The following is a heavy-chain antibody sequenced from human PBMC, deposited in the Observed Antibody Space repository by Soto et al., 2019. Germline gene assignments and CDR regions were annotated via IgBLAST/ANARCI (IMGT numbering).Heavy chain of an antibody. CDR3: ARHAVDFWSGYLASSWFDP. V-gene: IGHV4-39*01. CDR2: IYYSGST. CDR1: GGSISSSSYY. Sequence: PSETLSLTCTVSGGSISSSSYYWGWIRQPPGKGLEWIGSIYYSGSTYYNPSLKSRVTISVDTSKNQFSLKLSSVTAADTAVYYCARHAVDFWSGYLASSWFDPWGQGTLVTVSS. J-gene: IGHJ5*02. D-gene: IGHD3-3*01.